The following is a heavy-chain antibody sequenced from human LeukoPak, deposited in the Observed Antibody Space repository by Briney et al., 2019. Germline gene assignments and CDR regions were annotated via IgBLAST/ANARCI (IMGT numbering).Heavy chain of an antibody. CDR2: MNPNSGNT. Sequence: ASVKVSCKASGYTFTSYDINWVRQATGQGLEWLGWMNPNSGNTGYAQKFQGRVTMTRNTSISTAYMELSSLRSEDTAVYYCARTRGYSYGYSDYWGQGTLVTVSS. J-gene: IGHJ4*02. V-gene: IGHV1-8*01. CDR1: GYTFTSYD. D-gene: IGHD5-18*01. CDR3: ARTRGYSYGYSDY.